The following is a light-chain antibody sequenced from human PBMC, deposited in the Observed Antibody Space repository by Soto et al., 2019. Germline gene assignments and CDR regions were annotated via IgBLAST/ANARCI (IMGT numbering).Light chain of an antibody. CDR1: SSDIGGYNF. CDR2: DVG. Sequence: QSALTQPASVSGSPGQSITIACTGTSSDIGGYNFVSWYQQHPGKAPKLLIYDVGNRPSGVSNRFSLSKTRNTASPTISGLQAEDEAHYYCNSYRTVSTYVFGTGTKLTVL. V-gene: IGLV2-14*01. CDR3: NSYRTVSTYV. J-gene: IGLJ1*01.